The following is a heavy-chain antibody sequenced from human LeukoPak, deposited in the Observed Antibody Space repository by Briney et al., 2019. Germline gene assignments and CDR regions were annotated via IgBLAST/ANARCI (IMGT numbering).Heavy chain of an antibody. Sequence: RGSLRLSCAASGVTFSSYGMHWVRQAPGKGLEWVALISSDGNDKLYGDSVKGRFTISRDDSKSTLYLQMNSLRPEDTAVYYCTTKVIRGNSGDDYDDWGQGPLVTVSS. D-gene: IGHD5-12*01. CDR1: GVTFSSYG. CDR3: TTKVIRGNSGDDYDD. J-gene: IGHJ4*02. CDR2: ISSDGNDK. V-gene: IGHV3-30*03.